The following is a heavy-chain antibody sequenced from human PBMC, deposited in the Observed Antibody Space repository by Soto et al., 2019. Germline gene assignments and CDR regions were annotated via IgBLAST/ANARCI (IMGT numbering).Heavy chain of an antibody. CDR3: VKDDGGYPSTAPH. V-gene: IGHV3-23*01. D-gene: IGHD3-22*01. CDR2: ISGSGART. J-gene: IGHJ4*02. CDR1: GFTISTYP. Sequence: EVQLLESGGGLVQPGGSLRLSCAASGFTISTYPMGWVRQAPGKGLDWVSGISGSGARTYYADSAKGRFTISKDISRNSLSLQLDSLGVEDTAVYFCVKDDGGYPSTAPHWGQGTLVTVSS.